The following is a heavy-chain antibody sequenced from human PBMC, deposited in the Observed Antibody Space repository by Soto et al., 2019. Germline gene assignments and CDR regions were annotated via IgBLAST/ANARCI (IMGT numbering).Heavy chain of an antibody. J-gene: IGHJ4*02. V-gene: IGHV5-10-1*01. CDR2: IDPSDSYT. CDR1: GHSFTNYW. CDR3: ARLDPYSSSWYL. D-gene: IGHD6-13*01. Sequence: PGESLKISCKGSGHSFTNYWISWVRQRPGKGLEWMGRIDPSDSYTNYSPSFQGHVTISADKSISTAYLQWSSLKASDTAMYYCARLDPYSSSWYLWGQVTLVTVSS.